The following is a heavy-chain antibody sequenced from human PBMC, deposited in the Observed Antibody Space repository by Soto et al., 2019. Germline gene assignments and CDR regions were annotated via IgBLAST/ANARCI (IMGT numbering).Heavy chain of an antibody. J-gene: IGHJ6*02. V-gene: IGHV3-30-3*01. CDR2: ISYDGSNK. CDR1: GFTFSSYA. D-gene: IGHD4-4*01. CDR3: ARVLEMTPVTTGDYGMDV. Sequence: PGGSLRLSCAASGFTFSSYAMHWVRQAPGKGLEWVAVISYDGSNKYYADSVKGRFTISRDNSKNTLYLQMNSLRAEDTAVYYCARVLEMTPVTTGDYGMDVWGQGTTVTVSS.